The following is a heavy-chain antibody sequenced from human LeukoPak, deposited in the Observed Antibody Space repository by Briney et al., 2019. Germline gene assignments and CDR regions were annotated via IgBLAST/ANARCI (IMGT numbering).Heavy chain of an antibody. V-gene: IGHV3-53*01. CDR2: IYSGGST. D-gene: IGHD6-25*01. CDR3: VKRSVAATENFDY. J-gene: IGHJ4*02. CDR1: GFTVSSNY. Sequence: GGSLRLSCAASGFTVSSNYMSWVRQAPGKGLEGVSVIYSGGSTYYADSVKGRFTISRDNSKNTLYLQMNSLRAEDTAVYYCVKRSVAATENFDYWGQGTLVTVSS.